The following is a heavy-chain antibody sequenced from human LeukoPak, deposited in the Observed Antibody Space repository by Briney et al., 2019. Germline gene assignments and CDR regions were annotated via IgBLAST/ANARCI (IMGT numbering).Heavy chain of an antibody. D-gene: IGHD6-19*01. CDR1: GFSFSTYE. CDR3: ARDPSSGWYLKGWFDP. V-gene: IGHV3-21*01. CDR2: ISSSSNYI. J-gene: IGHJ5*02. Sequence: GGSLRLSCAASGFSFSTYEMNWVRQAPGKGLEWVSSISSSSNYIYYADSVKGRFTISRDNAKNSLYLQMNSLRAEDTAVYYCARDPSSGWYLKGWFDPWGQGTLVTVSS.